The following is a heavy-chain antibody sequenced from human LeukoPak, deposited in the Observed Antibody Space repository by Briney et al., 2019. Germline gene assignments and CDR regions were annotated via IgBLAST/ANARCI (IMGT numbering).Heavy chain of an antibody. CDR3: ARAESLYDILTGYYTPFDY. V-gene: IGHV3-33*01. CDR2: IWYDGSNK. J-gene: IGHJ4*02. D-gene: IGHD3-9*01. Sequence: GRSLRLSCAASGFTFSSYGMHWVRQAPDKGLEWVAVIWYDGSNKYYADAVKGRFTISRDNSKNTLYLQMNSLRAEDTAVYYCARAESLYDILTGYYTPFDYWGQGTLVTVSS. CDR1: GFTFSSYG.